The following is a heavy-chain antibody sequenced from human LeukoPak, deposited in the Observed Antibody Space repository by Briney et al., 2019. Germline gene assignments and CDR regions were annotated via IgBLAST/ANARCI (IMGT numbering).Heavy chain of an antibody. J-gene: IGHJ5*01. CDR2: IYTSGST. CDR1: GGSISSYY. D-gene: IGHD3-3*01. Sequence: PSETLSLTCTVSGGSISSYYWSWIRQPAGKGLEWIGRIYTSGSTNYNPSLKSRVTMSVDTSKNQFSLKLSSVTAADTAVYYCAREGFWSGYYWFDSSCGATLVTVSS. CDR3: AREGFWSGYYWFDS. V-gene: IGHV4-4*07.